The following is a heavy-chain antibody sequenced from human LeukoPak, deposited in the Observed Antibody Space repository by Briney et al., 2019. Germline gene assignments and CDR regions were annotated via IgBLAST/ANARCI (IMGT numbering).Heavy chain of an antibody. D-gene: IGHD6-13*01. CDR3: ARYSSSWFTLIDY. Sequence: SETLSLTCTVSGYSISSGYYWGWIRQPPGKGLEWIGSFDHTGTTYYNPSLKSRVTTSVDTSKNQFSLRLSSVTAADTAVYYCARYSSSWFTLIDYWGQGTLVTVSS. CDR1: GYSISSGYY. J-gene: IGHJ4*02. V-gene: IGHV4-38-2*02. CDR2: FDHTGTT.